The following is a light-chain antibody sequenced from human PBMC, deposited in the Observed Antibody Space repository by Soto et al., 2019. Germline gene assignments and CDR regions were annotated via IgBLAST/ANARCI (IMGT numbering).Light chain of an antibody. V-gene: IGLV1-47*01. Sequence: QSVLTQPPSASGTPGQRVTMSCSGRSSNVGSNFVYWYQQLPETAPRLLIYRNDQRPSGVPDRFSASKSATSASLAITGLRSEDEAEYYCQSYDNSLSVYVFGTGTKLTVL. CDR1: SSNVGSNF. J-gene: IGLJ1*01. CDR2: RND. CDR3: QSYDNSLSVYV.